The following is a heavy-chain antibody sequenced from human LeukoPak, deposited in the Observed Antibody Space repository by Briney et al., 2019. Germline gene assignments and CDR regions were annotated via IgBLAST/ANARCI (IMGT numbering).Heavy chain of an antibody. CDR2: IKQDGSEK. J-gene: IGHJ4*02. CDR1: GFTFSSYW. Sequence: GALRLSCAASGFTFSSYWMSWVRQAPGKGLEWVANIKQDGSEKYYVDSVKGRFTISRDNAKNSLYLQMNSLRAEDTAVYYCAKAFGSSGYGSAYWGQGTLVTVSS. V-gene: IGHV3-7*03. D-gene: IGHD3-22*01. CDR3: AKAFGSSGYGSAY.